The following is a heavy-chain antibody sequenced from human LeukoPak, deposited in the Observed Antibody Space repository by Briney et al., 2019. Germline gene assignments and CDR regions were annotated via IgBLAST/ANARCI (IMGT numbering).Heavy chain of an antibody. CDR3: AKANTLLWFGETLDY. CDR1: GYTFTGYY. J-gene: IGHJ4*02. CDR2: INPNSGGT. V-gene: IGHV1-2*02. Sequence: ASVKVSCKASGYTFTGYYMHWVRQAPGQGLEWMGWINPNSGGTNYAQKFQGRVTMTRDTSISTAYMELSRLRSDDTAVYYCAKANTLLWFGETLDYWGQGTLVTVSS. D-gene: IGHD3-10*01.